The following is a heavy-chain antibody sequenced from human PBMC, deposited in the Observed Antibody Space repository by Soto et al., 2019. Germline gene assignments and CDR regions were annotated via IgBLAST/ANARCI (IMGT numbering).Heavy chain of an antibody. CDR3: ARYIAASGTYYLDF. V-gene: IGHV4-59*12. D-gene: IGHD6-13*01. J-gene: IGHJ4*02. CDR2: IYYSGST. Sequence: SETLSLTCTVSGGSISSYYWSWIRQPPGKGLEWIGYIYYSGSTNYNPSLKSRVIISVDTSKNQFSLRLSSVTAADTAVYYCARYIAASGTYYLDFWGQGTLVTVSS. CDR1: GGSISSYY.